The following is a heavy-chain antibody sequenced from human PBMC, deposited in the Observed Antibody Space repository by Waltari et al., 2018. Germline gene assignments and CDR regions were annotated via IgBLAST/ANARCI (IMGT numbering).Heavy chain of an antibody. Sequence: QVQLLQSGAEVKEPGASVKVSCRPSGYSFTSFGISWVRLAPGQGLEWVGWVSPLNGKTNYAQNVQDRVTMTTDTSTSTAYMELRSLRFDDTAVYFCATDNLNAFHNWGQGTLVTVSS. CDR2: VSPLNGKT. J-gene: IGHJ4*02. V-gene: IGHV1-18*04. CDR1: GYSFTSFG. CDR3: ATDNLNAFHN. D-gene: IGHD1-20*01.